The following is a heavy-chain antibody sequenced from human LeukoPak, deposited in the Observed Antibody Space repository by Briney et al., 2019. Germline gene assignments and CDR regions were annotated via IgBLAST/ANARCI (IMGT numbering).Heavy chain of an antibody. CDR3: ARGGSGSYFSWLDP. CDR2: INPNSGGT. V-gene: IGHV1-2*02. Sequence: TFTGXXIXXXRQAPGXGLXXXXWINPNSGGTNYAQKFQGRVTMTRDTSISTAYMELSRLRSDDTAVYYCARGGSGSYFSWLDPWGQGTLVTVSS. CDR1: TFTGXX. D-gene: IGHD3-10*01. J-gene: IGHJ5*02.